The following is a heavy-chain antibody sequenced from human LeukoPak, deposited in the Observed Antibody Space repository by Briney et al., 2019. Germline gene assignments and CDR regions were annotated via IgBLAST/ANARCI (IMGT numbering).Heavy chain of an antibody. J-gene: IGHJ3*02. Sequence: SETLSLTCAVYGGSFSGYYWGWIRQPPGKGLEWIGEINHSGSTNYNPSLKSRVTISVDTSKNQFSLKLSSVTAADTAVYYCARAHYDILTGYSDAFDIWGQGTMVTVSS. D-gene: IGHD3-9*01. CDR3: ARAHYDILTGYSDAFDI. CDR1: GGSFSGYY. CDR2: INHSGST. V-gene: IGHV4-34*01.